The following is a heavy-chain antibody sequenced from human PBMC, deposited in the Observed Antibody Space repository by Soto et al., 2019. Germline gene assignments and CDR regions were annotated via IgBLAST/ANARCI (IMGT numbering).Heavy chain of an antibody. CDR3: ARDLQAGTDNVNWFAP. Sequence: QVQLVESGGGVVQPGRSLRLSCAASGFSISRSAMHWVRQAPGKGLEWVAVIAYDGSNRWYADSAKGRFTISRDNYKKTGYLEMSTLRGEDTAVYYCARDLQAGTDNVNWFAPWGQGTLVTVSS. CDR1: GFSISRSA. J-gene: IGHJ5*02. CDR2: IAYDGSNR. V-gene: IGHV3-30*04. D-gene: IGHD1-1*01.